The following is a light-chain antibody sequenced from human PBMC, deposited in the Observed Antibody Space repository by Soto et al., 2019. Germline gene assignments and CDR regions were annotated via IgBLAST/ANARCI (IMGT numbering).Light chain of an antibody. CDR2: DAS. J-gene: IGKJ1*01. CDR3: QRYKSNSRT. Sequence: DIQMTQSPSTLSASLGDRVTITCRASQNINQWLSWYQQKQGKAPKFLIYDASILGSGVPSRFSGKGAGTEFTLTISRLQPDDFSTYYCQRYKSNSRTFGPGTKVEIK. V-gene: IGKV1-5*01. CDR1: QNINQW.